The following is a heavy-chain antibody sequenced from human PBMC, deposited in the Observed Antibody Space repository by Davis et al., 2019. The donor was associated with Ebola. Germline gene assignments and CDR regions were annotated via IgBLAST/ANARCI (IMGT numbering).Heavy chain of an antibody. CDR3: ARDPMVGATGY. CDR1: GGTFSSYA. Sequence: SVKVSCKASGGTFSSYAISWVRQAPGQGLEWMGGIIPIFGTANYAQKLQGRVTMTTDTSTSTAYMELRSLRSDDTAVYYCARDPMVGATGYWGQGTLVTVSS. J-gene: IGHJ4*02. CDR2: IIPIFGTA. V-gene: IGHV1-69*05. D-gene: IGHD1-26*01.